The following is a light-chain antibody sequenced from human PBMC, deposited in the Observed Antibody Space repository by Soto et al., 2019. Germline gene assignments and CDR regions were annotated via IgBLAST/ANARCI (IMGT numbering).Light chain of an antibody. Sequence: EIVLTQSPGTLSLSPGERATLSCRASQTVSSTYFAWYQQKPGQAPRLLIYGASSRATGVTDRFSGSGSGTDFTLTISGLEPEDFAVYYCQQYGSSPYTFGQGNKLEIK. V-gene: IGKV3-20*01. CDR1: QTVSSTY. CDR3: QQYGSSPYT. J-gene: IGKJ2*01. CDR2: GAS.